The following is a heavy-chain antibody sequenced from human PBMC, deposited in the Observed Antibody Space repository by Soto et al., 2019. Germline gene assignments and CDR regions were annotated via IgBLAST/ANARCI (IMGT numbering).Heavy chain of an antibody. J-gene: IGHJ5*02. D-gene: IGHD3-10*01. CDR1: GGSISSSSYY. Sequence: PSETLSLTCTVSGGSISSSSYYWGWIRQPPGKGLEWIGSIYYSGSTYYNPSLKSRATISVDTSKNQFSLKLSSVTAADTAVYYCARLKITMVRGNWFDPWGQGTLVTVSS. V-gene: IGHV4-39*01. CDR2: IYYSGST. CDR3: ARLKITMVRGNWFDP.